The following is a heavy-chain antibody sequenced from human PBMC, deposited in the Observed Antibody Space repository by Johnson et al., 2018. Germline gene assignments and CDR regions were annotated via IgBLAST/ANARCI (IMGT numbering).Heavy chain of an antibody. V-gene: IGHV3-30-3*01. J-gene: IGHJ3*02. D-gene: IGHD6-19*01. CDR3: ARGYFSGRAVAGTADAFDS. Sequence: QVQLVQSGGGVVQPGRSLRLSCAASGFTFSSYAMHWVRQAPGKGLEWVAVISYDGSNKYYADSVKGRFTISRDNSKNTLYLQMNSRGAEETAVYYCARGYFSGRAVAGTADAFDSWGQGTMVTVSS. CDR2: ISYDGSNK. CDR1: GFTFSSYA.